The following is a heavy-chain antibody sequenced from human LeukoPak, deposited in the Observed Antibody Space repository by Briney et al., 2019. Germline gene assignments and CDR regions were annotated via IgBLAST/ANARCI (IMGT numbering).Heavy chain of an antibody. CDR1: GGSISSGSYY. CDR3: ARESLDIVVVPAAIREYNWFDP. D-gene: IGHD2-2*02. J-gene: IGHJ5*02. Sequence: PSETLSLTCTVSGGSISSGSYYWSWIRQPAGKGLDWIGRTYTSGSTNYNPSLKSRVTISVDTSKNRFSLKLSSVTAADTAVYYCARESLDIVVVPAAIREYNWFDPWGPGTLVTVSS. V-gene: IGHV4-61*02. CDR2: TYTSGST.